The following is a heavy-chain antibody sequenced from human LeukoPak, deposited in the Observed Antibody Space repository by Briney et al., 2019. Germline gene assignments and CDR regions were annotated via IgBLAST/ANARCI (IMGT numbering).Heavy chain of an antibody. V-gene: IGHV4-59*01. J-gene: IGHJ3*02. CDR3: ARENGGRGVIRNAFDI. CDR2: IYYSGST. D-gene: IGHD3-10*01. Sequence: SETLSLTCTVSGGSISSYYWSWIRQPPGKGLEWIGHIYYSGSTNYNPSLKSRVTISVDTSKNQFSLKLSSVTAADTAVYYCARENGGRGVIRNAFDIWGQGTMVTVSS. CDR1: GGSISSYY.